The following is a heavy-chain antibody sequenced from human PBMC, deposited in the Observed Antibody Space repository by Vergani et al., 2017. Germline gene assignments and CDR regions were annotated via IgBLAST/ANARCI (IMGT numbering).Heavy chain of an antibody. CDR1: GFTFSSYS. CDR3: ARDTSSYGSDAFDI. Sequence: VQLVESGGGLVKPGGSLRLSCAASGFTFSSYSMNWVRQAPGKGLEWIGEINHSGSTNYNPSLKSRVTISVDTSKNQFSLKLSSVTAADTAVYYCARDTSSYGSDAFDIWGQGTMVTVSS. J-gene: IGHJ3*02. CDR2: INHSGST. V-gene: IGHV4-34*01. D-gene: IGHD4-17*01.